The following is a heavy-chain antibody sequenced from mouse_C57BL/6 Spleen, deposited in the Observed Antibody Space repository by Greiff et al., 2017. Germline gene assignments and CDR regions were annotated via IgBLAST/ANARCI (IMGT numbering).Heavy chain of an antibody. J-gene: IGHJ1*03. Sequence: EVHLVESGGGLVQPKGSLKLSCAASGFSFNTYAMNWVRQAPGKGLEWVARIRSKSNNYATYYADSVKDRFTISRDDSESMLYLQMNNLKTEDTAMYYCVRRGYGSSHWYFDVWGTGTTVTVSS. D-gene: IGHD1-1*01. CDR1: GFSFNTYA. V-gene: IGHV10-1*01. CDR2: IRSKSNNYAT. CDR3: VRRGYGSSHWYFDV.